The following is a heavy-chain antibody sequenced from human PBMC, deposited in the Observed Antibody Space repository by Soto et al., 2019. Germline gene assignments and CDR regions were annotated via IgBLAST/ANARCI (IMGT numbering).Heavy chain of an antibody. J-gene: IGHJ3*02. V-gene: IGHV3-74*01. Sequence: EVQLVESGGGLVQPGGSLRLSCAASGFTFSSSWMYWVRQAPGKGLEWVSRIKSDGSGSIYADSVKGRFTISRDNAKNTLYLQMDSLRAEATAVYFCVRDRTVTAFDIWGQGTMVTVSS. CDR2: IKSDGSGS. D-gene: IGHD2-21*02. CDR1: GFTFSSSW. CDR3: VRDRTVTAFDI.